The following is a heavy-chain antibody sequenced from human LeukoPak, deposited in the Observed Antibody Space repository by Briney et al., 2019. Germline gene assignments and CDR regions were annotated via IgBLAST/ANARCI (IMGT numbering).Heavy chain of an antibody. CDR1: GFTFSDAW. CDR3: SRNADHDW. Sequence: GGSLRLSCAASGFTFSDAWLNWVRQTPEKGLEWVARIKRQTEGWAKDYAAPVKGIFTISRDDSKSTVYLQMNSLEIEDTAVYYCSRNADHDWWGQGTLVTVSS. D-gene: IGHD1-14*01. CDR2: IKRQTEGWAK. J-gene: IGHJ4*02. V-gene: IGHV3-15*01.